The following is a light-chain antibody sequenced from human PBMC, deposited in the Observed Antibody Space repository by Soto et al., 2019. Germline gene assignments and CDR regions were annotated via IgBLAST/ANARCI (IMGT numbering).Light chain of an antibody. J-gene: IGKJ4*01. Sequence: EIVWTQSPGTLSLSPGASATLSCRASQTITSTYVAWVQQKPGQAPRLLIYGASSRATGIPDRFSGSGSGTDFTLTISRLEPEDFAVYYCQQYSISPLTFGGGTKGDIK. V-gene: IGKV3-20*01. CDR1: QTITSTY. CDR3: QQYSISPLT. CDR2: GAS.